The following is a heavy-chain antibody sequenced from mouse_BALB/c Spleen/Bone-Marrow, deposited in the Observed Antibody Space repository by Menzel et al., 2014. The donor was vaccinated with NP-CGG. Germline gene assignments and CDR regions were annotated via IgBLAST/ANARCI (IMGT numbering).Heavy chain of an antibody. CDR3: ARAASLDY. J-gene: IGHJ4*01. CDR1: GYTFTDYY. Sequence: QVQLQQSGAELARPGASVKLSCKASGYTFTDYYVSWVKQRTGQGLERIGEIYPGSGNTYYNEKFKGKATLTADRSSSTAYMQLSSLTSEDSAVYFCARAASLDYWGQGTSVTVSS. V-gene: IGHV1-77*01. CDR2: IYPGSGNT.